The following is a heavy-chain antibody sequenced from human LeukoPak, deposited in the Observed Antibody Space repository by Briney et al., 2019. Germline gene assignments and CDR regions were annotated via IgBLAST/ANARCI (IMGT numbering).Heavy chain of an antibody. CDR1: GYTLTELS. D-gene: IGHD3-9*01. CDR2: IIPIFGTA. Sequence: ASVNVSCKVSGYTLTELSMHWVRQAPGQGLEWMGGIIPIFGTANYAQKFQGRVTLTADESTSTAYMELSSLRSEDTAVYYCARAFDILTEYYFDYWGQGTLVTVSS. V-gene: IGHV1-69*13. CDR3: ARAFDILTEYYFDY. J-gene: IGHJ4*02.